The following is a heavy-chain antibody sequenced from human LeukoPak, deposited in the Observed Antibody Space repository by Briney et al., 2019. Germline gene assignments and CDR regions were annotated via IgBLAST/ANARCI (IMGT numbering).Heavy chain of an antibody. J-gene: IGHJ4*02. D-gene: IGHD2-21*02. CDR2: ISGSGGST. V-gene: IGHV3-23*01. Sequence: GGSLRLSCSASGFTFSDYWMTWVRQAPGKELEWVSAISGSGGSTYYADSVKGRFTISRDNSKNTLYLQMNSLRAEDTAVYYCAKDQQYCGQGGGDCCYDYWGQGTLVTVSS. CDR1: GFTFSDYW. CDR3: AKDQQYCGQGGGDCCYDY.